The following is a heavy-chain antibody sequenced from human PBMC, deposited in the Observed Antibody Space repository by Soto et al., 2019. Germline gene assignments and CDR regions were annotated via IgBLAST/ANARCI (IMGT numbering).Heavy chain of an antibody. D-gene: IGHD4-17*01. J-gene: IGHJ4*02. CDR1: GFTFSNYA. V-gene: IGHV3-30-3*01. CDR2: ISYDSTYK. CDR3: ARDSSPPTVTNDY. Sequence: GGSLRLSCAASGFTFSNYAIHWVRQAPGKGLEWVAAISYDSTYKYYADSVKGRFTISRDNSKDTLYLQMNSLRAEDTAVYYCARDSSPPTVTNDYWGQGTLVTVSS.